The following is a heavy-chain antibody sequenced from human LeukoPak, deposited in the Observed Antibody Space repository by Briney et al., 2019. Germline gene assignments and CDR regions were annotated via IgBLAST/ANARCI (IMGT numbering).Heavy chain of an antibody. CDR3: ARVGCSSTGCYFGYYYYYYGMDV. CDR2: ISAYNGNT. J-gene: IGHJ6*02. V-gene: IGHV1-18*01. CDR1: GYTFTSYG. D-gene: IGHD2-2*01. Sequence: ASVKVSCKASGYTFTSYGISWVRQAPGQGLEWMGWISAYNGNTNYAQKLQGRVTMTTDTSTSTAYMELRSLRSDDTAVYYCARVGCSSTGCYFGYYYYYYGMDVWGQGTTVTVSS.